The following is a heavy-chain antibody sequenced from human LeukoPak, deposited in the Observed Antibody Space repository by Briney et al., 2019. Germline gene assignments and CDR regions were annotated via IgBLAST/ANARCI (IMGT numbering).Heavy chain of an antibody. CDR3: ASLSIAARPFDY. CDR1: GGTFSSYA. CDR2: IIPIFGTA. J-gene: IGHJ4*02. V-gene: IGHV1-69*05. Sequence: ASVKVSCKASGGTFSSYAISWVRQAPGQGLEWMGGIIPIFGTANYAQKFQGRVTITTDESTSTAYMELSSLRSEDTAVYYCASLSIAARPFDYWGQGTLVTVSS. D-gene: IGHD6-6*01.